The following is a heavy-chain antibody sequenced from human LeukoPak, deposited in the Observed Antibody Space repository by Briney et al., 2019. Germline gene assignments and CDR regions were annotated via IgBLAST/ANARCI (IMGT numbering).Heavy chain of an antibody. D-gene: IGHD2-8*01. CDR3: ARRYCTNGVCYHDRGAFDI. Sequence: SVKVSCKASGGTFSNKPISGVRQAPGQGLEWMGEIIPIFGTATYAQKFQGRVTITADTSTSTVYMELSSLRSEDTAVYYCARRYCTNGVCYHDRGAFDIWGQGTMVTVSS. J-gene: IGHJ3*02. V-gene: IGHV1-69*06. CDR2: IIPIFGTA. CDR1: GGTFSNKP.